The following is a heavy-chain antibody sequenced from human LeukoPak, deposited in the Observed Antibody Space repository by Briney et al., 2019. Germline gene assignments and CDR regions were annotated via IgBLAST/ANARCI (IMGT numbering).Heavy chain of an antibody. D-gene: IGHD5-18*01. Sequence: GRSLRLSCAASGFNFSSYGMHWVRLAPGKGLEWVAVIWYDGSNKYYADSVKGRFTISRDNSKNTLYLQMNSLRAEDTAVYYCARDNTALDYWGQGTLVTVSS. CDR1: GFNFSSYG. CDR2: IWYDGSNK. CDR3: ARDNTALDY. J-gene: IGHJ4*02. V-gene: IGHV3-33*01.